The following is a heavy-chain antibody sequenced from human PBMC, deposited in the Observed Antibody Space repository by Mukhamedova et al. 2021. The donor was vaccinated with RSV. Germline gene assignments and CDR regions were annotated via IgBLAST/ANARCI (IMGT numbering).Heavy chain of an antibody. D-gene: IGHD2-15*01. J-gene: IGHJ4*02. CDR3: ARDRKRVGYFDY. Sequence: MGMINPSGGSTSYAQKFQGRVTMTRDTSTSTVYMELSSLRSEDTAVYYCARDRKRVGYFDYWGQGTLVTVSS. V-gene: IGHV1-46*01. CDR2: INPSGGST.